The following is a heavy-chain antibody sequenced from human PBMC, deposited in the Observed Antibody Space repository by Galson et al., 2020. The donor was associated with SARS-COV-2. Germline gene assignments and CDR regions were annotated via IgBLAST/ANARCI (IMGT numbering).Heavy chain of an antibody. CDR3: ARGGLGYCSSSSCSDIGY. D-gene: IGHD2-2*03. V-gene: IGHV1-8*01. J-gene: IGHJ4*02. CDR1: GYTFTSYD. CDR2: MNPNNDNT. Sequence: ASVKVSCKASGYTFTSYDINWVRQATGQGLEWMGWMNPNNDNTGYAQKFQGRVTMTRNTSISTAYMELRSLTSEDTAVYYCARGGLGYCSSSSCSDIGYWGRGTLVTVS.